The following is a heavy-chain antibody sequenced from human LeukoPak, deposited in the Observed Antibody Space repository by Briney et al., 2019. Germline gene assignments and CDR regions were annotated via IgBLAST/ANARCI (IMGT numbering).Heavy chain of an antibody. CDR2: IYSGGNT. Sequence: GGPLRLSCAVSGFTVSGTYMSWVRQAPGKGLEWVSVIYSGGNTYYSDSVKGRFAISRDTSKNTLYLQMNSLRAEDTAVYYCARALYSGHADLFDSWGQGTLVTVSS. V-gene: IGHV3-66*01. J-gene: IGHJ4*02. CDR1: GFTVSGTY. D-gene: IGHD5-12*01. CDR3: ARALYSGHADLFDS.